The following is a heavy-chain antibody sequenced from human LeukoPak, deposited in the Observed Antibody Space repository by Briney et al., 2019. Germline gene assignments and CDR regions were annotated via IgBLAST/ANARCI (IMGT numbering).Heavy chain of an antibody. J-gene: IGHJ4*02. CDR2: INSAGSST. CDR3: ARSDYFDY. V-gene: IGHV3-74*01. Sequence: GGSLRLSCAASGFSFSSQWMHWVRQAPGKGMVWVARINSAGSSTRYADSVKGRFTVSRDNANNTLYLQMYSLRAEDTAVYYSARSDYFDYWGQGTLVTVSS. CDR1: GFSFSSQW.